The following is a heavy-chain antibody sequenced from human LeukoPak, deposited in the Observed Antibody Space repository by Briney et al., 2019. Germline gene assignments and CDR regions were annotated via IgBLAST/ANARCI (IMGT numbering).Heavy chain of an antibody. V-gene: IGHV4-39*07. CDR3: ARDGFGVVIGHDY. J-gene: IGHJ4*02. D-gene: IGHD3-3*01. Sequence: SETLSLTCTVSGGSISSGDYYWSWIRQPPGKGLEWIGSIYHSGSTYYNPSLKSRVTISVDTSKNQFSLKLSSVTAADTAVYYCARDGFGVVIGHDYWGQGTLVTVSS. CDR1: GGSISSGDYY. CDR2: IYHSGST.